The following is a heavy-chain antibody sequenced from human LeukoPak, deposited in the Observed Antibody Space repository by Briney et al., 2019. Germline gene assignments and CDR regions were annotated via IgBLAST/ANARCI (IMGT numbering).Heavy chain of an antibody. V-gene: IGHV3-23*01. CDR2: ISGSGDST. CDR1: GFTFSGYA. D-gene: IGHD5-24*01. Sequence: GGSLRLSCAASGFTFSGYAMRWVRQAPGKGLEWVSGISGSGDSTYYADSVKGRFTISRDTSKNTLYLQMNSLRAEDTAVYYCAKGGRWLPLDYWGQGTLVTVSS. J-gene: IGHJ4*02. CDR3: AKGGRWLPLDY.